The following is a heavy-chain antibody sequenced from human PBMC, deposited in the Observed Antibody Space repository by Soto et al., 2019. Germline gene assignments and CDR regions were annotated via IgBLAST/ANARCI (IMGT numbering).Heavy chain of an antibody. CDR3: AREAGHYYYYGMDV. Sequence: QVQLVESGGGVVQPGRSLRLSCAASGFTFSSYGMHWVRQAPGKGLEWVAVIWYDGSNKYYADSVKGRFTISRDNSKNTLYLQMNSLRAEDTAVYYCAREAGHYYYYGMDVWGQGTTVTVSS. J-gene: IGHJ6*02. CDR2: IWYDGSNK. V-gene: IGHV3-33*01. CDR1: GFTFSSYG.